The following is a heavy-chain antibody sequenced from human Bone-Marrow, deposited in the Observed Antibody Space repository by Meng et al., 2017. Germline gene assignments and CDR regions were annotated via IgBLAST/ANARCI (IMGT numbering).Heavy chain of an antibody. V-gene: IGHV3-11*01. Sequence: QGQLVGSGVALGKPGGSVRLSCAGSGFTFSDYYMSWIRQAPGKGLEWVSYISSSGSTIYYADSVKGRFTISRDNAKNSLYLQMNSLRAEDTAVYYCASSGAPYYYDSSGYQGNWGQGTLVTVSS. CDR3: ASSGAPYYYDSSGYQGN. CDR1: GFTFSDYY. D-gene: IGHD3-22*01. J-gene: IGHJ4*02. CDR2: ISSSGSTI.